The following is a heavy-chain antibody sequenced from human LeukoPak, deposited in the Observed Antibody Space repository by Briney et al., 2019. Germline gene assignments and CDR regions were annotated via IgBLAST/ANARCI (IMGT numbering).Heavy chain of an antibody. J-gene: IGHJ6*03. V-gene: IGHV1-18*01. CDR1: GYTFTSYG. CDR2: ISAYNGNT. Sequence: AASVKVSCKASGYTFTSYGISWVRQAPGQGLEWMGWISAYNGNTNYAQKLQGRVTMTRDTSISTAYMELSRLRSDDTAVYYCARGPILRFLEWSQRYYYYMDVWGKGTTVTVSS. CDR3: ARGPILRFLEWSQRYYYYMDV. D-gene: IGHD3-3*01.